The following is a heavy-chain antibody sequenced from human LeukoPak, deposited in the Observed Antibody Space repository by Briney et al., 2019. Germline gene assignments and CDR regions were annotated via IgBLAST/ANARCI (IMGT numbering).Heavy chain of an antibody. D-gene: IGHD1-26*01. V-gene: IGHV1-8*01. CDR3: ARGNSGSRSVVR. CDR1: GYTFTSYD. Sequence: ASVKVSCKASGYTFTSYDVNWVRQATGQGLEWMGWMNPNSGNTGYAQKFQGRVTMTRNTSISTAYMELSSLRSEDTAVYYCARGNSGSRSVVRWGQGTLVTVSS. J-gene: IGHJ4*02. CDR2: MNPNSGNT.